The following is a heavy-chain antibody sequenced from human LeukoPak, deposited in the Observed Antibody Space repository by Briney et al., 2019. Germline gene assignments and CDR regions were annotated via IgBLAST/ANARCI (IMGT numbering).Heavy chain of an antibody. CDR3: ARDAIAAAGTQLPYYYYYMDV. Sequence: ASVKVSCKASGYTFTSYDINWVRQATGQGLEWMGWMNPNSGNTGYAQKFQGRVTITRNTSISTAYMELSSLRSDDTAVYYCARDAIAAAGTQLPYYYYYMDVWGKGTTVTISS. V-gene: IGHV1-8*03. CDR1: GYTFTSYD. D-gene: IGHD6-13*01. J-gene: IGHJ6*03. CDR2: MNPNSGNT.